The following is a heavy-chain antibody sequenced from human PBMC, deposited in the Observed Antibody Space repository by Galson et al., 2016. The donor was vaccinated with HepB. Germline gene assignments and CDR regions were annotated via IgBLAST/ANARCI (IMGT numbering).Heavy chain of an antibody. CDR2: INYSGTT. D-gene: IGHD3-16*01. Sequence: ETLSLTCTVSGGSISNSRYFWTWVRQPPGEGLQWLGSINYSGTTYFDDSVKGRATLSVDMSESQYSLKVTSLTAADTARYYCARLEVLGSGNFFDSWGQGMLVTVSS. CDR3: ARLEVLGSGNFFDS. V-gene: IGHV4-39*01. CDR1: GGSISNSRYF. J-gene: IGHJ4*02.